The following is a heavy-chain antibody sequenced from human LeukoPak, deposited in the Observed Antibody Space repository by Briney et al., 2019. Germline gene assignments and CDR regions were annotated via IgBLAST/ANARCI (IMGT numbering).Heavy chain of an antibody. V-gene: IGHV3-74*01. CDR1: GLTFSSAW. Sequence: QPGGSLRLSCAASGLTFSSAWMHWVRQTPGKGLVWVSRIQSDGTTTYADSVRGRFTISRDNAKNTLYLQMNNLRAEDTGIYHCAREGSYKLDYWGQGTLVTVSS. CDR2: IQSDGTT. CDR3: AREGSYKLDY. D-gene: IGHD1-26*01. J-gene: IGHJ4*02.